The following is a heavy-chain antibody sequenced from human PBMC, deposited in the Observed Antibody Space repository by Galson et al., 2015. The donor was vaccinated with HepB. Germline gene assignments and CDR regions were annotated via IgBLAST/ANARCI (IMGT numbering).Heavy chain of an antibody. CDR1: GGSISSSNW. J-gene: IGHJ4*02. D-gene: IGHD1-26*01. CDR2: IYHSGST. Sequence: ETLSLTCAVSGGSISSSNWWSWVRQPPGKGLEWIGEIYHSGSTNYNPSLNSRITIAVDTTKNHFSLKLSSVTAADTAVYYCARGQVGAGRYGYWGQGTLVTVSS. V-gene: IGHV4-4*02. CDR3: ARGQVGAGRYGY.